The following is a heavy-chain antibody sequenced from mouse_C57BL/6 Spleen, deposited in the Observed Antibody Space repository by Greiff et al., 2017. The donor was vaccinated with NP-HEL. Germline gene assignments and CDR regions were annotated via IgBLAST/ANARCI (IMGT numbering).Heavy chain of an antibody. V-gene: IGHV1-82*01. J-gene: IGHJ2*01. Sequence: VQLQQSGPELVKPGASVKISCKASGYAFSSSWMNWVKQRPGKGLEWIGRIYPGDGDTNYNGKFKGKATLTADKSSSTAYMQLSSLTSEDSAVYCCARSGGLLLYFDYWGQGTTLTVSS. D-gene: IGHD2-3*01. CDR1: GYAFSSSW. CDR2: IYPGDGDT. CDR3: ARSGGLLLYFDY.